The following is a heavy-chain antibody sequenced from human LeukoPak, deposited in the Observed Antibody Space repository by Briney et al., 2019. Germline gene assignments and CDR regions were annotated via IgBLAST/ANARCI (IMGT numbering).Heavy chain of an antibody. J-gene: IGHJ4*02. CDR2: INPSSGST. Sequence: ASVKVSCKASGYTFTMYYMHWVRQAPGQGLEWMGIINPSSGSTTYAPKFQGRVTMTRDTSTSTVYMELSSLRSEDTAVYYCATGGIVATIWGAGDYWGQGTLVTVSS. CDR3: ATGGIVATIWGAGDY. CDR1: GYTFTMYY. V-gene: IGHV1-46*01. D-gene: IGHD5-12*01.